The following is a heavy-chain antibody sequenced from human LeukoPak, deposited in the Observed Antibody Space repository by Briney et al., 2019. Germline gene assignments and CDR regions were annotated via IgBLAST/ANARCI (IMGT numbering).Heavy chain of an antibody. D-gene: IGHD3-3*01. CDR3: ARFPKRVDFWFWVDY. V-gene: IGHV3-11*04. J-gene: IGHJ4*02. CDR2: ISSSGNTI. CDR1: GFTFSDYY. Sequence: GGSLRLSCAASGFTFSDYYMSWIRQPPGKGLKWVSYISSSGNTIYYADSVKGRFTISRDNAKNSLYLHMNSLRAEDTAVYYCARFPKRVDFWFWVDYWGQGTLVTVSS.